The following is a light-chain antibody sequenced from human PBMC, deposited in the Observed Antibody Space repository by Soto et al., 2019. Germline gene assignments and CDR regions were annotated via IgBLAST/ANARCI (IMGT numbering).Light chain of an antibody. CDR2: GAS. CDR1: QGVSSN. Sequence: EVVMTQSPATLSVSPGDTATLSCRASQGVSSNLAWYQQKSGQAPRLLIYGASNRATGIPERFSGSGSGTDFTLTISRLEPQDSAMYYCQQYVISVTFGQGTRLE. V-gene: IGKV3-20*01. J-gene: IGKJ5*01. CDR3: QQYVISVT.